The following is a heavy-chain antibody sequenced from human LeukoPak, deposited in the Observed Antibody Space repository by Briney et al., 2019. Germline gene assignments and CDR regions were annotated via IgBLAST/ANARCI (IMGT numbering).Heavy chain of an antibody. Sequence: GESLKISCKGSGYSFTSYWIGWVRQMPGKGLGWMGIIYPGDSDTRYSPSFQGQVTISADKSISTAYLQWSSLKASDTAMYYCARRRYYDFWSGYHDAFDIWGQGTMVTVSS. CDR1: GYSFTSYW. J-gene: IGHJ3*02. CDR2: IYPGDSDT. V-gene: IGHV5-51*01. CDR3: ARRRYYDFWSGYHDAFDI. D-gene: IGHD3-3*01.